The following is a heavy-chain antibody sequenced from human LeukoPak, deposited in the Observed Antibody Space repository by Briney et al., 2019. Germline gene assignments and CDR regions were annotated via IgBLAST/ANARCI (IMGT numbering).Heavy chain of an antibody. D-gene: IGHD2-15*01. CDR2: IYYDGSNK. J-gene: IGHJ4*02. V-gene: IGHV3-33*01. CDR1: GFTFSDYG. CDR3: ARDGATRYFDY. Sequence: QVQLVESGGGVVQPGRSLRLSCAASGFTFSDYGMHWVRQAPGKGLEWVSLIYYDGSNKYYADSVKGRFTISRDNSRNTLYLQMNSLRVEDTAVYYCARDGATRYFDYWGQGTLVTVSS.